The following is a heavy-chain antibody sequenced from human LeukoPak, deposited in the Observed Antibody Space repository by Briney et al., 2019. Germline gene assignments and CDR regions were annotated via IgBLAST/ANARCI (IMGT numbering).Heavy chain of an antibody. CDR3: AKGLYSSSGPLDY. V-gene: IGHV3-30*02. D-gene: IGHD6-6*01. CDR2: IRYDGSNK. J-gene: IGHJ4*02. CDR1: GFTFSSYG. Sequence: GGSLRLSCAASGFTFSSYGMHWDRQAPGKGLEWVAFIRYDGSNKYYADSVKGRFTISRDNSKNTLYLQMNSLRAEDTAVYYCAKGLYSSSGPLDYWGQGTLVTVSS.